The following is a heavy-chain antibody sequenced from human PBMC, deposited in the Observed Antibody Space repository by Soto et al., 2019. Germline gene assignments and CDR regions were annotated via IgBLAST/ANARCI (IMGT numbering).Heavy chain of an antibody. CDR2: IWYVGSNK. V-gene: IGHV3-33*01. J-gene: IGHJ6*02. Sequence: QVQLVESGGGVVQPGRSLRLSCAASGFTFSSYGMHWVRQAPGKGLEWVAVIWYVGSNKYYADSVKGRFTISRDNFKNRLYLQMNSLRAEDRAVYYCGRDRADIVVVVAATPGVRRGMGGWGQGTTVTVSS. CDR3: GRDRADIVVVVAATPGVRRGMGG. D-gene: IGHD2-15*01. CDR1: GFTFSSYG.